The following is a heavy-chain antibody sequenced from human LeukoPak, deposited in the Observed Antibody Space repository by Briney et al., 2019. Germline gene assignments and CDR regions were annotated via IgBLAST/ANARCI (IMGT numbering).Heavy chain of an antibody. CDR1: GFTVSGDS. CDR2: IYSGDST. CDR3: ATVSGGDYFDY. D-gene: IGHD3-10*01. J-gene: IGHJ4*02. V-gene: IGHV3-53*01. Sequence: GGSLRLSCAASGFTVSGDSMSWVRQAPGKGLEWVSLIYSGDSTYYADSVKGRFTISRDNSKNTLYLQMNSLRAEDTAMYYCATVSGGDYFDYWDQGTLVTVSP.